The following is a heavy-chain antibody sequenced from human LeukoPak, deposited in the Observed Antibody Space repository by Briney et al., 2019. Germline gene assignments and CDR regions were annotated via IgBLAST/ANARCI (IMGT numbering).Heavy chain of an antibody. CDR1: EFTFSHFA. V-gene: IGHV3-30*01. J-gene: IGHJ4*02. Sequence: GGSLRLSCAVSEFTFSHFAMPWVRKAPGKGLEWVAVVSSHGNDGYYADSVKGRFTISRDNSKNTLYLQIDSLRAEDTAIYYCTRDAYNFNDFDYWGQGTLVTVSS. CDR3: TRDAYNFNDFDY. CDR2: VSSHGNDG. D-gene: IGHD5-24*01.